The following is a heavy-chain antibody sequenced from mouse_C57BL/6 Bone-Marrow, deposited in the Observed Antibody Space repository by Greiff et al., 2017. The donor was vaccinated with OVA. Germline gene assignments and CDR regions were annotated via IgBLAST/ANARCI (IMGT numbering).Heavy chain of an antibody. CDR3: ARAYYSNYVAWFAY. V-gene: IGHV1-72*01. Sequence: VQLQQPGAELVKPGASVKLSCKASGYTFTSYWMHWVKQRPGRGLEWIGRIDPNSGGTKYNEKFKSKATLPVDKPSSTAYLQLSSLTSEDSAVYYCARAYYSNYVAWFAYWGQGTLVTVSA. CDR1: GYTFTSYW. CDR2: IDPNSGGT. J-gene: IGHJ3*01. D-gene: IGHD2-5*01.